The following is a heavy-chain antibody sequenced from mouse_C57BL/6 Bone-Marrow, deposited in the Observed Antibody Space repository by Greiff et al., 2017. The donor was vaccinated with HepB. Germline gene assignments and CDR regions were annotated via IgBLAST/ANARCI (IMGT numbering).Heavy chain of an antibody. CDR2: IYPGSGST. V-gene: IGHV1-55*01. D-gene: IGHD3-2*02. J-gene: IGHJ3*01. CDR3: ARSRQLRLREFAY. Sequence: QVQLQQPGAELVKPGASVKMSCKASGYTFTSYWITWVKQRPGQGLEWIGDIYPGSGSTNYNEKFKSKATLTVYTSSSTAYMQLSSLTSEDSAVYYCARSRQLRLREFAYWGQGTLVTVSA. CDR1: GYTFTSYW.